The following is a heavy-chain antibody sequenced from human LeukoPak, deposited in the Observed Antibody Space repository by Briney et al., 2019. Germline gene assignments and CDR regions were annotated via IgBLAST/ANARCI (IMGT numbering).Heavy chain of an antibody. Sequence: GGSLRLSCAASGFTVSSNYMSWVRQAPGKGLEWVSVLYSDGSAYYADSVQGRITISRDNSKNTLYLQMDSLRVEDTAVYYCARVVTAITSIYYYYYMDVWGKGTTVTISS. V-gene: IGHV3-66*01. J-gene: IGHJ6*03. CDR3: ARVVTAITSIYYYYYMDV. CDR2: LYSDGSA. D-gene: IGHD2-21*02. CDR1: GFTVSSNY.